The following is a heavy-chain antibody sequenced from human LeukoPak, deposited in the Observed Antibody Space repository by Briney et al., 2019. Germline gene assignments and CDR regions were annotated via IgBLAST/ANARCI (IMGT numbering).Heavy chain of an antibody. CDR3: ARISVTSGHYYAAD. Sequence: GGSLRLSCAVSGFTFTDHYMDWVRQAPGEGLAWVGRSRDKGRSYTTEYAASVEGRFTISRDDSKNSLYLQMNSLKTGDTAVYYCARISVTSGHYYAADWGQGTLVTVSS. CDR2: SRDKGRSYTT. V-gene: IGHV3-72*01. D-gene: IGHD3-10*01. J-gene: IGHJ4*02. CDR1: GFTFTDHY.